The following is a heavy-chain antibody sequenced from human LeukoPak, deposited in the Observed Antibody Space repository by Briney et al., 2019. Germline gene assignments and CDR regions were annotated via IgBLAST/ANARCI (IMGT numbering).Heavy chain of an antibody. V-gene: IGHV1-18*01. D-gene: IGHD6-13*01. Sequence: ASVKVSCKASGYTFTSYGISWVRQAPGQGLEWMGWISAYNGNTNYAQKLQGRVTMTTDTSTSTAYMELRSLGYDDTGVYYCGRDGGGYSSSWYELGWFDPWGQGTLVTVSS. CDR3: GRDGGGYSSSWYELGWFDP. J-gene: IGHJ5*02. CDR2: ISAYNGNT. CDR1: GYTFTSYG.